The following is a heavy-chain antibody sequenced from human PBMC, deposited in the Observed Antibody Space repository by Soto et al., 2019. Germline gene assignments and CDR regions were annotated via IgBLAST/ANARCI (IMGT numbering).Heavy chain of an antibody. CDR1: GLTFSSYA. V-gene: IGHV3-64*01. J-gene: IGHJ4*02. Sequence: EVQLVESGGNLVQPGGSLRLSCAASGLTFSSYAIHWVRQAPGKGLEYVSGISSSGDSTYYANSVKGRFTISRDNSKNTMYLQMGSLRAEDMAVYYCAGASRWELLPAYFDYWGQGTLVTVSS. CDR3: AGASRWELLPAYFDY. D-gene: IGHD1-26*01. CDR2: ISSSGDST.